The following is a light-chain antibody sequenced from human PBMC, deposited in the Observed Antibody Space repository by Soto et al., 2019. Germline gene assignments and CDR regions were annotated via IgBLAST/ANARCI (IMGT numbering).Light chain of an antibody. Sequence: EVVLTQSPATLSLSPGDRATLSCRASQSVGINLAWYHQKPGQAPRLLIYKVSNRANGIPARISGSGSGTAFILTISSVEPEDFAKYYCQQRTNWVTTFGQGTRLEIK. J-gene: IGKJ2*01. CDR3: QQRTNWVTT. CDR1: QSVGIN. V-gene: IGKV3-11*01. CDR2: KVS.